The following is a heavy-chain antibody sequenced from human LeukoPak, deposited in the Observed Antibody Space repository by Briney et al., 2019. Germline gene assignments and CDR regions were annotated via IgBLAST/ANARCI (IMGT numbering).Heavy chain of an antibody. CDR2: ISSSSGTI. CDR1: GFIFRDFT. Sequence: QPGGSLRLSCAASGFIFRDFTLNWVRQAPGKGLEWLSYISSSSGTIYYANSVKGRFTISRDNAKTSLYLQMNSLRAEDTAVYYCARDTRSLMDVWGQGTTVTVSS. V-gene: IGHV3-48*01. D-gene: IGHD3-16*02. J-gene: IGHJ6*02. CDR3: ARDTRSLMDV.